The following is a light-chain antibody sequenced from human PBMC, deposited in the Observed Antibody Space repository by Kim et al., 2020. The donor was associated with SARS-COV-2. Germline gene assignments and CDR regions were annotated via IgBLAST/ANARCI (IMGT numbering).Light chain of an antibody. CDR3: QAWDNSALYV. V-gene: IGLV3-1*01. J-gene: IGLJ1*01. CDR2: QDP. CDR1: KLGDRY. Sequence: VSPGQTASITCSGDKLGDRYTSWYQQRPGQSPLLVIYQDPKRPSGIPARFSGSTSGNTATLTITGAQAMDEADYFCQAWDNSALYVFGPGTKVTVL.